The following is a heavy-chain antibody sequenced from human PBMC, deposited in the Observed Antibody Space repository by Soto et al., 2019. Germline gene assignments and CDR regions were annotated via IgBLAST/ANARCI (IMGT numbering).Heavy chain of an antibody. CDR3: TTIKSASWGLVVAGTSAPWHY. CDR2: IKSRDGGGTA. D-gene: IGHD6-19*01. V-gene: IGHV3-15*05. J-gene: IGHJ4*02. Sequence: GGSLRLSCAASGFSFDKAWMGWVRQVPGKGLEWVGRIKSRDGGGTAEYAASVKGRFTISRDDSKNTLYLQIKSLKTEDTAVYYCTTIKSASWGLVVAGTSAPWHYWGQGTLVTVSS. CDR1: GFSFDKAW.